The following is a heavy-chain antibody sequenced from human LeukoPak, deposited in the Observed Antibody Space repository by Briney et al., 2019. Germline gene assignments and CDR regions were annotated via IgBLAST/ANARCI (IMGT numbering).Heavy chain of an antibody. CDR1: GYTFTGYY. V-gene: IGHV1-2*02. CDR3: ARDLAYCGGDCYSGGDY. Sequence: ASVKVSCKASGYTFTGYYMHWVRQAPGQGLEWMGWINPNSGGTNYAQKFQGRVTMTRDTSISTAYMELSRLGSDDTAVYYCARDLAYCGGDCYSGGDYWGQGTLVTVSS. J-gene: IGHJ4*02. CDR2: INPNSGGT. D-gene: IGHD2-21*02.